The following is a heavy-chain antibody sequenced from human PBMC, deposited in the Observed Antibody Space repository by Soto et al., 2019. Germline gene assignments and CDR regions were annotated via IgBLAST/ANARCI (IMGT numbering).Heavy chain of an antibody. Sequence: SETLSLTCTVSGGSISIYYWSWIRQPPGKGLEWIGFTYNSGSTNYSPSLKSRVTISVDTSNNQFSLRLSSVTAADTAVYYCARLRLRLGELSLYYFDYWGQGTLVTVSS. CDR3: ARLRLRLGELSLYYFDY. CDR2: TYNSGST. CDR1: GGSISIYY. V-gene: IGHV4-59*01. D-gene: IGHD3-16*02. J-gene: IGHJ4*02.